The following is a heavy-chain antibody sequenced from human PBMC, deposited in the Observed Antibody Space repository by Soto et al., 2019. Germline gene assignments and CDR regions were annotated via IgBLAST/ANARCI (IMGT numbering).Heavy chain of an antibody. CDR3: AHSKTYYDILTGYYSGLGGWFDP. D-gene: IGHD3-9*01. Sequence: KESGPTLVKPTQTLTLTCTFSGFSLSTSGVGVGWIRQPPGKALEWLALIYWDDDKRYSPSLKSRLTITKDTSKNQVVLTMTNMDPVDTATYYCAHSKTYYDILTGYYSGLGGWFDPWGQGTLVTVSS. CDR1: GFSLSTSGVG. V-gene: IGHV2-5*02. J-gene: IGHJ5*02. CDR2: IYWDDDK.